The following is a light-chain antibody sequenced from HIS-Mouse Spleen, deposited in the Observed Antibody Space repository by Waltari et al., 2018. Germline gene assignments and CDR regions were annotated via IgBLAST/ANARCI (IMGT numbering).Light chain of an antibody. CDR1: SSDVGGYNY. Sequence: QSALTQPASVSGSPGQSITISCTGTSSDVGGYNYVSCYQQHPGKAPKLMIYDVNKRPSGVSNRFSGSKSGNTASLTISGLQAEDEADYYCSSYTSSSFNVVFGGGTKLTVL. J-gene: IGLJ2*01. V-gene: IGLV2-14*03. CDR3: SSYTSSSFNVV. CDR2: DVN.